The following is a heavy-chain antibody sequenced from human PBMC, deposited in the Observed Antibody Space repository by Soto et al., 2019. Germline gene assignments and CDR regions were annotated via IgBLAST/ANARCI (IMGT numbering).Heavy chain of an antibody. V-gene: IGHV1-69*01. CDR3: ARNGTYSSSLSQFSGMDA. D-gene: IGHD1-26*01. Sequence: QVQLVQSGAEVKEPGSSVRVSCKASGGTFDNFIMNWVRQTPGQGLEWMGGIVPMLGTPTYAEKFKGRVTISAAGSTLTMSMEVTSLRSEDTAIYYCARNGTYSSSLSQFSGMDAWGQGNTVSVSS. CDR2: IVPMLGTP. CDR1: GGTFDNFI. J-gene: IGHJ6*02.